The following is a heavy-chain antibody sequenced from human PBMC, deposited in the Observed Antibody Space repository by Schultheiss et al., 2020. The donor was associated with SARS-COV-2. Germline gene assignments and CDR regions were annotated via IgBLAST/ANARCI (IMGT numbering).Heavy chain of an antibody. D-gene: IGHD3-3*01. Sequence: GGSLRLSCADSGFTFDDYTMHWVRQAPGKGLEWVSGISWNSGSIGYADSVKGRFTISRDNSKNTLYLQMNSLGAEDTAVYYCAGELFGVGPYYYYGMDVWGQGTTVTVSS. CDR3: AGELFGVGPYYYYGMDV. V-gene: IGHV3-9*01. CDR1: GFTFDDYT. J-gene: IGHJ6*02. CDR2: ISWNSGSI.